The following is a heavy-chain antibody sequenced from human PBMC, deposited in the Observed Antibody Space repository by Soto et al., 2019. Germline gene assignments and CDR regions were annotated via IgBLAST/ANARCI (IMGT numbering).Heavy chain of an antibody. D-gene: IGHD2-21*01. V-gene: IGHV3-23*01. CDR2: MCGGGGST. CDR3: AKDNLLLLSSDY. J-gene: IGHJ4*02. Sequence: PWGSLRLSCASSVFTFISYAMSWVRQTPGKGLEGVSAMCGGGGSTYYAYSVKGPFTISRENSKNTLYLQMTSLRAEDTAVYYCAKDNLLLLSSDYWGQGTLVTVYS. CDR1: VFTFISYA.